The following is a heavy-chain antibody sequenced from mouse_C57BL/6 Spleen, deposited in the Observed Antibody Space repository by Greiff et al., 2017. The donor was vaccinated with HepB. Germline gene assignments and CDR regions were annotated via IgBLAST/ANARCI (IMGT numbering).Heavy chain of an antibody. D-gene: IGHD2-4*01. Sequence: VKLQQSGAELARPGASVKMSCKASGYTFTSYTMHWVNQRPGQGLEWIGYINPSSGYTKYNQKFKDKATLTADKSSSTAYMQLSSLTSEDSAVYYCARPHYDYDEDAMDYWGQGTSVTVSS. CDR3: ARPHYDYDEDAMDY. J-gene: IGHJ4*01. V-gene: IGHV1-4*01. CDR2: INPSSGYT. CDR1: GYTFTSYT.